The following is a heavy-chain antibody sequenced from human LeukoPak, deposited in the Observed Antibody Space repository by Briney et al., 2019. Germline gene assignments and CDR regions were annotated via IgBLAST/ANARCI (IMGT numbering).Heavy chain of an antibody. V-gene: IGHV4-34*01. Sequence: PSETLSLTCAVYGGSFCGYYWSWIRQPPGKGLEWIGEINHSGSTNYNPSLKSRVTISVDTSKNQFSLKLSSVTAADTAVYYCARGPAIEGYCSSTSCYTGDYWGQGTLVTVSS. CDR1: GGSFCGYY. D-gene: IGHD2-2*02. CDR2: INHSGST. CDR3: ARGPAIEGYCSSTSCYTGDY. J-gene: IGHJ4*02.